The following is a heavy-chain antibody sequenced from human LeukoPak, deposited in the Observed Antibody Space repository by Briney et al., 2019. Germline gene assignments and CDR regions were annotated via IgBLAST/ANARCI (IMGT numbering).Heavy chain of an antibody. CDR3: ARDGPAQMVDFDY. Sequence: EDSVKVSCTASGYTFSGTGCYLYWLRQAPGQGLECLGWIYPYTGATHYAQKFQGRVAMTRDTSISTAYMELSRLRPDDTAVYYCARDGPAQMVDFDYWGQGTLVTVSS. D-gene: IGHD3-10*01. CDR1: GYTFSGTGCY. V-gene: IGHV1-2*02. CDR2: IYPYTGAT. J-gene: IGHJ4*02.